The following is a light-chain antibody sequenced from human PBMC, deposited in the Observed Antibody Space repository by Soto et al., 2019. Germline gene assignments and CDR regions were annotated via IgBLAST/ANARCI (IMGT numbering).Light chain of an antibody. CDR3: QHRRNWPWT. V-gene: IGKV3-11*01. Sequence: EIVLTQSPATLSLSPGERATLSCRASQSVSTYLGWYQQKPGQAPRLLIYDASNRATGIPGRFSGSGSGTDFTLTISSLEPEDFAGYYCQHRRNWPWTFGQGTKVEVK. CDR2: DAS. CDR1: QSVSTY. J-gene: IGKJ1*01.